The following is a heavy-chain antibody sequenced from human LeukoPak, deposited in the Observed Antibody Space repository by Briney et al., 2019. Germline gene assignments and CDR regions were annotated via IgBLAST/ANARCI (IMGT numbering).Heavy chain of an antibody. J-gene: IGHJ4*02. CDR2: INHSGST. D-gene: IGHD3-22*01. Sequence: PSETLSLTCAVYGGSFSGYYWSWIRQPPGKGLEWIGEINHSGSTNYNPSLKSRVIISVDTSKNQFSLKLSSVTAADTAVYYCARVRNDYDSSGCYYYLDYWGQGTLVTVSS. CDR3: ARVRNDYDSSGCYYYLDY. V-gene: IGHV4-34*01. CDR1: GGSFSGYY.